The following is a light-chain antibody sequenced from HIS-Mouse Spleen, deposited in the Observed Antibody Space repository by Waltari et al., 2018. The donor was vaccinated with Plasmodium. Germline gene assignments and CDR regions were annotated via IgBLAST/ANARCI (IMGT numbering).Light chain of an antibody. CDR3: QQYYSYPLT. V-gene: IGKV1-8*01. CDR1: QGISSY. J-gene: IGKJ4*01. Sequence: AIRMTQSPSSFSASPGARATITCRASQGISSYLAWYQQKPGKAPKLLIYAASTLQSGVPSRFSGSGSGTDFTLTISCLQSEDFATYYCQQYYSYPLTFGGGTKVEIK. CDR2: AAS.